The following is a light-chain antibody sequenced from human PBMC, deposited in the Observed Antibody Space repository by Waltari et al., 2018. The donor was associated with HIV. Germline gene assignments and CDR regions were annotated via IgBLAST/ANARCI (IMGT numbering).Light chain of an antibody. V-gene: IGLV2-23*02. J-gene: IGLJ3*02. CDR2: DVT. Sequence: QSALTQPASVSGSPGQSITVSCTGTSSDIGTYDLVSLYQQEPGKAPKLIIHDVTARPSGVSSRVSGSKSGNTAFLTISGLQVEDESLYFCCSFSPNGASWVFGGGTKVTVL. CDR1: SSDIGTYDL. CDR3: CSFSPNGASWV.